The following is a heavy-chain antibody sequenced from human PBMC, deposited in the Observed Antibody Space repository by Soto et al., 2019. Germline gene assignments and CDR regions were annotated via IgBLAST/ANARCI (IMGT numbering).Heavy chain of an antibody. CDR1: GFTFSNYA. J-gene: IGHJ4*01. CDR2: ISCDGSNK. Sequence: QVQLVESGGGVVQPGRSLRLSCAASGFTFSNYAMHWVRQAPGKGLELVAIISCDGSNKYYAESVKGRFTISRDNPKNTVHLQMSRLRPEDTAVYYCARDLSRGITMIALEIHYWGQGNLVTVSS. D-gene: IGHD3-22*01. CDR3: ARDLSRGITMIALEIHY. V-gene: IGHV3-30-3*01.